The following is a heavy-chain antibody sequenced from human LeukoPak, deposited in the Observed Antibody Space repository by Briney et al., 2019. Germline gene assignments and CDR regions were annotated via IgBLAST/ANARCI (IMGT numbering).Heavy chain of an antibody. V-gene: IGHV3-9*01. J-gene: IGHJ4*02. Sequence: PGGSLRLSCAASGFTFDDYAMHWVRQAPGKGLEWASGISWNSGSIGYADSVKGRFTISRDNAKNSLYLQMNSLRAGDTALYYCAKDKSSGSYIDYWGQGTLVTVSS. CDR3: AKDKSSGSYIDY. CDR1: GFTFDDYA. CDR2: ISWNSGSI. D-gene: IGHD1-26*01.